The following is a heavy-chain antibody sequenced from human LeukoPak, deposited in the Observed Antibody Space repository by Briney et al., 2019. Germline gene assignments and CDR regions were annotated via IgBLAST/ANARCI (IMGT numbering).Heavy chain of an antibody. J-gene: IGHJ5*02. Sequence: ASVKVSCKASGYTFTGYYMHWVRQAPGQGLEWMGWINPNSGGTNYAQKFQGRVTMTRDTSISTAYMELSRPRSDDTAVYYCARDIVLMGDNWFDPWGQGTLVTVSS. V-gene: IGHV1-2*02. D-gene: IGHD2-8*01. CDR2: INPNSGGT. CDR1: GYTFTGYY. CDR3: ARDIVLMGDNWFDP.